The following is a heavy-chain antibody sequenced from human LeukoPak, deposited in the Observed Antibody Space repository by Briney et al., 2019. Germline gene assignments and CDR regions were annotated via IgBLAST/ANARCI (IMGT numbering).Heavy chain of an antibody. Sequence: GGSLTLSCAASGFTFSDYYMSWIRQAPGKGLEWVSYISSSGSTIYYADSVKGRFTISRDNAKNSLYLQMNSLRAEDTAVYYCARRYCSAGSCYWGLDYWGQGTLVTVSS. CDR1: GFTFSDYY. CDR2: ISSSGSTI. V-gene: IGHV3-11*01. J-gene: IGHJ4*02. CDR3: ARRYCSAGSCYWGLDY. D-gene: IGHD2-15*01.